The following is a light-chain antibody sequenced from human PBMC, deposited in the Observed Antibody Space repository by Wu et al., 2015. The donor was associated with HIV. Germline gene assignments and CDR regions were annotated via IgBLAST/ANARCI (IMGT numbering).Light chain of an antibody. Sequence: EIVMTQSPATLSVSPGERATLSCRASQSVSNNLAWYQQIPGQPPRLLIYGASTRATGVPARFSGSGSGTEFTLTISSLQSEDFVVYYCQQYNNWQTFGQGTKVEIK. J-gene: IGKJ1*01. V-gene: IGKV3-15*01. CDR2: GAS. CDR3: QQYNNWQT. CDR1: QSVSNN.